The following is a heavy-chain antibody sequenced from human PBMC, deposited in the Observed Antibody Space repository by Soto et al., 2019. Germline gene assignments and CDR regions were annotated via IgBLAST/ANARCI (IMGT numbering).Heavy chain of an antibody. CDR3: ASTYDLYYYFDY. CDR2: IIPIFGTA. CDR1: GGTFSSYA. D-gene: IGHD5-12*01. V-gene: IGHV1-69*13. Sequence: ASVKVSCKASGGTFSSYAISWVRQAPGQGLEWMGGIIPIFGTANYAQKFQGRVTITADESTSTAYMELSSLRSEDTAVYYCASTYDLYYYFDYWGQGTLVTVS. J-gene: IGHJ4*02.